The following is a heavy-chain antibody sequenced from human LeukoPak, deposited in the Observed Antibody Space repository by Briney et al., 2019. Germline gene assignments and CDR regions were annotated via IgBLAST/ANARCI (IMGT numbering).Heavy chain of an antibody. CDR2: INPNSGGT. D-gene: IGHD6-19*01. J-gene: IGHJ5*02. CDR3: ARTPVARRDWFDP. V-gene: IGHV1-2*02. CDR1: GYTFTGYY. Sequence: ASVKVSCKASGYTFTGYYMHWVRQAPGQGLEWMGWINPNSGGTNYAQKFQGRVTVTRDTSISTAYMELSRLRSDDTAVYYCARTPVARRDWFDPWGQGTLVTVSS.